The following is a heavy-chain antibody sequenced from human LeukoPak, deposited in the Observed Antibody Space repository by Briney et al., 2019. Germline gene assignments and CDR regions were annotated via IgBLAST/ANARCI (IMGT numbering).Heavy chain of an antibody. D-gene: IGHD6-13*01. V-gene: IGHV3-21*01. CDR1: GFTFSSYS. J-gene: IGHJ4*02. Sequence: GGSLSLSCAAPGFTFSSYSRTWVRQPPEKGLEWVSSISSSSSYIYYADSVKGRFTISRDNAKNSLYLQMNSLRAEATAVYYCARSIAAAAPDYWGQGTLVTVSS. CDR3: ARSIAAAAPDY. CDR2: ISSSSSYI.